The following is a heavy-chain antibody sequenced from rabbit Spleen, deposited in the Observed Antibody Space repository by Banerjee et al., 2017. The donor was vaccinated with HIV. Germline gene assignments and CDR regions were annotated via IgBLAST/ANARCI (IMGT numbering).Heavy chain of an antibody. J-gene: IGHJ4*01. D-gene: IGHD1-1*01. V-gene: IGHV1S40*01. CDR1: GFSFISGYY. Sequence: QSLEESGGDLVKPGTSLTLTCTASGFSFISGYYMCWVRQAPGKGLEWIADIYTGSSGSTYYASWAKGRFTVSKTSSTTVTLQMTSLTAADTATYFCARDSSSAGYDFNLWGPGTLVTVS. CDR3: ARDSSSAGYDFNL. CDR2: IYTGSSGST.